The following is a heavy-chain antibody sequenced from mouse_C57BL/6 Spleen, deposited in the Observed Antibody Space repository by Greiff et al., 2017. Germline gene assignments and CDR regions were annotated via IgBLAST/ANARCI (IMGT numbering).Heavy chain of an antibody. J-gene: IGHJ4*01. V-gene: IGHV5-17*01. CDR3: ARKWLLRYYAMDY. Sequence: DVMLVESGGGLVKPGGSLKLSCAASGFTFSDYGMHWVRQAPEKGLEWVAYISSGSSTIYYADTVKGRFTISRDNAKNTLFLQMTSLRSEDTAMYYCARKWLLRYYAMDYWGQGTSVTVSS. CDR1: GFTFSDYG. D-gene: IGHD2-3*01. CDR2: ISSGSSTI.